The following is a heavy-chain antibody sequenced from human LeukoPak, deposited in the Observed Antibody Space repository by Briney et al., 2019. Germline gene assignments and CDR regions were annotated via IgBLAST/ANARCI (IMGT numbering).Heavy chain of an antibody. D-gene: IGHD1-1*01. V-gene: IGHV1-2*02. Sequence: ASVKVSCKASGYTLTGYYTNWVRQAPGQGLEWMGWINPNSGGTKYAQNFQGRVTMTRDTSISTAYMELSRLTSDDTAIYFCARDLADDGLFDYWGQGTLVTVSS. CDR3: ARDLADDGLFDY. J-gene: IGHJ4*02. CDR1: GYTLTGYY. CDR2: INPNSGGT.